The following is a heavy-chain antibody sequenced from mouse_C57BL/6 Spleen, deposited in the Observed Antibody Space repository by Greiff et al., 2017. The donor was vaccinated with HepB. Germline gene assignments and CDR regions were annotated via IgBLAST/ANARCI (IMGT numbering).Heavy chain of an antibody. Sequence: EVQGVESGGGLVKPGGSLKLSCAASGFTFSDYGMHWVRQAPEKGLEWVAYISSGSSTIYYADTVKGRFTISRDNAKNTLFLQMTSLRSEDTAMYYCASPYGSSLAWFAYWGQGTLVTVSA. CDR1: GFTFSDYG. D-gene: IGHD1-1*01. V-gene: IGHV5-17*01. CDR3: ASPYGSSLAWFAY. J-gene: IGHJ3*01. CDR2: ISSGSSTI.